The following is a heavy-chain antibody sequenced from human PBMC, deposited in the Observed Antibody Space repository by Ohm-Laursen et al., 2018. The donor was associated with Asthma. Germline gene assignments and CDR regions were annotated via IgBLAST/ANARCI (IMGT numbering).Heavy chain of an antibody. Sequence: SQTLSLTCTVSGGSISSGGYYWSWIRQHPGKGLEWIGYIYYSGSTYYNPSLKSRVTISVDTTKNQFSLKLNSVTAADTAVYYCARGTFYYESTGYYFFDRWGQGALVTVSS. CDR3: ARGTFYYESTGYYFFDR. CDR2: IYYSGST. D-gene: IGHD3-22*01. V-gene: IGHV4-31*03. J-gene: IGHJ4*02. CDR1: GGSISSGGYY.